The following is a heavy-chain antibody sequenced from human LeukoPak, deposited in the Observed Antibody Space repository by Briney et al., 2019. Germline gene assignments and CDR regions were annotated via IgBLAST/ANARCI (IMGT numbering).Heavy chain of an antibody. Sequence: GGSLRLSCAASGFTFSSYAMSWVRQAPGKGLEWVSAISGSGGSTYYADSVKGRFTISRDNSKNTLYLQMNSLRAEDTAVYYCAKDSASMVVAATRADNWFDPWGQGTLVTVSS. CDR1: GFTFSSYA. CDR3: AKDSASMVVAATRADNWFDP. V-gene: IGHV3-23*01. CDR2: ISGSGGST. D-gene: IGHD2-15*01. J-gene: IGHJ5*02.